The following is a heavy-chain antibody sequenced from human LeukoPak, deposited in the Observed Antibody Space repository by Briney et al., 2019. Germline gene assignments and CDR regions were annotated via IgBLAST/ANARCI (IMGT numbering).Heavy chain of an antibody. Sequence: SETLSLTCAVYGGSFSSYYWNWIRQPPGKGLEWIGYIYNTGSTSNNPSLKSRVTISVDTSKKHFSLRLSSVTAADTAVYYCARETPYGSGSYPFDYWGQGILVTVSS. J-gene: IGHJ4*02. CDR3: ARETPYGSGSYPFDY. CDR2: IYNTGST. D-gene: IGHD3-10*01. CDR1: GGSFSSYY. V-gene: IGHV4-59*01.